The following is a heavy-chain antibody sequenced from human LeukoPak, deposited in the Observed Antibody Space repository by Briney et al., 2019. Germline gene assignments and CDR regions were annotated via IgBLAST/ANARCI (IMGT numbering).Heavy chain of an antibody. CDR2: ISGSSSYI. Sequence: GGSLRLSCAASGFTFSSYSMNWVRQAPGKGLEWVSSISGSSSYIYYADSVKGRFTISRDNAKNSLYLQMNSLRAEDTAVYYCALEPGIAAAGLLTNFDYWGQGTLVTVSS. J-gene: IGHJ4*02. CDR3: ALEPGIAAAGLLTNFDY. D-gene: IGHD6-13*01. CDR1: GFTFSSYS. V-gene: IGHV3-21*01.